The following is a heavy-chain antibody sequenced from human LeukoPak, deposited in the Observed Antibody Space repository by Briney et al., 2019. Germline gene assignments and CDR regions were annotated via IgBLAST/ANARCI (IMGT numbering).Heavy chain of an antibody. CDR1: GYTFTGYY. CDR3: ARISPFPYDFWSGPQGLFYYYYYMDV. J-gene: IGHJ6*03. CDR2: INPNSGGT. Sequence: ASVKVSCKASGYTFTGYYMHWVRQAPGQGLEWMGWINPNSGGTNYAQKFQGRVTMTRDTSISTAYMELSRLRSDDTAVYYCARISPFPYDFWSGPQGLFYYYYYMDVWGKGTTVTVSS. V-gene: IGHV1-2*02. D-gene: IGHD3-3*01.